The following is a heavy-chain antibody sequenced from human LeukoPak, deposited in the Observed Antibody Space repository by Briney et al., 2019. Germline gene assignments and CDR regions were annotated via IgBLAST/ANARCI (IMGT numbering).Heavy chain of an antibody. V-gene: IGHV1-69*13. CDR1: GGTFSSYA. CDR3: ARPHELYDILTGPLDY. CDR2: IIPIFGIA. D-gene: IGHD3-9*01. Sequence: SVKVSCKASGGTFSSYAISWVRQAPGQGLEWMGGIIPIFGIANYAQKFQGRVTITADESTSTAYMELSSLRSEDTAVYYCARPHELYDILTGPLDYWGQGTLVTVSS. J-gene: IGHJ4*02.